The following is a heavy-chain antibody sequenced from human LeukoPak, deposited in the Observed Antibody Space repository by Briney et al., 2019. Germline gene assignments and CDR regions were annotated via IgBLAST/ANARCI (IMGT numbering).Heavy chain of an antibody. Sequence: GESLKISCKGSGYSFTSYWIGWVRQMPGKGLECMGIIYPGDSDTRYSPSFQGQVTISADKSISTAYLQWSSLKASDTAMYYCASHYCSGGSCYDYWGQGTLVTVSS. V-gene: IGHV5-51*01. CDR2: IYPGDSDT. CDR1: GYSFTSYW. D-gene: IGHD2-15*01. J-gene: IGHJ4*02. CDR3: ASHYCSGGSCYDY.